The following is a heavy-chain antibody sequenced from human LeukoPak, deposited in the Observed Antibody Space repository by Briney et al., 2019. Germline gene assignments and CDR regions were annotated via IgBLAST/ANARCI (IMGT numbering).Heavy chain of an antibody. D-gene: IGHD3-10*01. V-gene: IGHV3-33*01. CDR1: GFTFSTYG. J-gene: IGHJ4*02. Sequence: GGSLRLSCAASGFTFSTYGMHWVRQAPGKGLEWVAVIWYDGSNKDYADPVKGRFTISRDNSKNTLYLQMNGLRAEDTALYDCARDGWGSGNFDYWGQGTLVTVSS. CDR3: ARDGWGSGNFDY. CDR2: IWYDGSNK.